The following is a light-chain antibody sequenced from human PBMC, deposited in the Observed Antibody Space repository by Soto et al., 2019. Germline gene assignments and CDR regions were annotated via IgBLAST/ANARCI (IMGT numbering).Light chain of an antibody. J-gene: IGKJ3*01. CDR2: DAS. V-gene: IGKV1-33*01. CDR3: QQYDNLPIT. CDR1: QDISNY. Sequence: DIQMTQSPSSLSASVGDRVTITCQASQDISNYLNWYQQKPGKAPELLIYDASNLETGVPSRFSGSGSGTDFTFTISSLQPEDIATYYCQQYDNLPITFGPRTKVDIK.